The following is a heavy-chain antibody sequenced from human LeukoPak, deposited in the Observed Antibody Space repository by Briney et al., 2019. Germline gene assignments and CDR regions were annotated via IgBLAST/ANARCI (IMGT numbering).Heavy chain of an antibody. CDR1: GGTFSSYA. CDR2: IIPIFGTA. V-gene: IGHV1-69*06. CDR3: ASRVRTGWFDP. Sequence: GASAKVSCKASGGTFSSYAISWVRQAPGQGLEWMGGIIPIFGTANYAQKFQGRVTITADKSTSTAYMELSSLRSEDTAVYYCASRVRTGWFDPWGQGTLVTVSS. J-gene: IGHJ5*02.